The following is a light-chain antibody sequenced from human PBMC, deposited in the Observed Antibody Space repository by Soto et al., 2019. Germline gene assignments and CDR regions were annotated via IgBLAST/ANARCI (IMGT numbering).Light chain of an antibody. J-gene: IGLJ1*01. CDR1: SSNIGAGYD. CDR3: QSYDSSLGYV. CDR2: GNS. V-gene: IGLV1-40*01. Sequence: QSVLTQPPSVSGAPGQRVTISCPGSSSNIGAGYDVHWYQQLPGTAPKLLIYGNSNRPSGVPDRFSGSKSGTSASLAITGLQAEDEADYYCQSYDSSLGYVFGTGTKVTVL.